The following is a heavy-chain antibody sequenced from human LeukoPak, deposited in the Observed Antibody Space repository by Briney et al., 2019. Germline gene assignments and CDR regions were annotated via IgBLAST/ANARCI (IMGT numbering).Heavy chain of an antibody. D-gene: IGHD3-10*01. CDR1: GFTFSTYW. CDR3: ARLRGGAY. CDR2: IKQDGGET. Sequence: GGSLRLSCAASGFTFSTYWMTWVRQAPGKGLEWVANIKQDGGETYYVDSVKGRFTISTANAKNSLYLQMNTLTAEATALYYCARLRGGAYWGQGTLVTVSS. V-gene: IGHV3-7*01. J-gene: IGHJ4*02.